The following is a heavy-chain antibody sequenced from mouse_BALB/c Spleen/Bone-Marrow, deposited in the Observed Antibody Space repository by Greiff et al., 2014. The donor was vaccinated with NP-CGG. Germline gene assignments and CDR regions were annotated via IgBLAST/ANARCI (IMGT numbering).Heavy chain of an antibody. V-gene: IGHV1S81*02. Sequence: VQLQQSGAELVKPGASVKLSCKTSGYTFTSYWMHWVKQRPGQGLEWIGEINPNNGRTNYNGKFRNKATLTVGKSSSTAYMQLSSLTSEDSAVYYCARYYNWYFDVWGAGTTVTVSS. J-gene: IGHJ1*01. CDR3: ARYYNWYFDV. CDR2: INPNNGRT. CDR1: GYTFTSYW. D-gene: IGHD1-1*01.